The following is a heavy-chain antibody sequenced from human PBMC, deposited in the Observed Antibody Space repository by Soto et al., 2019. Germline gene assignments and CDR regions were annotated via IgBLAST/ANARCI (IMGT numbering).Heavy chain of an antibody. CDR3: AKALYCGFTY. D-gene: IGHD2-21*01. V-gene: IGHV3-23*01. J-gene: IGHJ4*02. CDR2: ISGSGDST. Sequence: EVRLLESGGGLVQPGGSLRLSCAASGFTFSVYAMSWVRQAPGKGLEWVSGISGSGDSTHYADSGKGRFTVSRDNSKSMMYLQTTSLSAEDTAIYYCAKALYCGFTYWGQGTLVTVSS. CDR1: GFTFSVYA.